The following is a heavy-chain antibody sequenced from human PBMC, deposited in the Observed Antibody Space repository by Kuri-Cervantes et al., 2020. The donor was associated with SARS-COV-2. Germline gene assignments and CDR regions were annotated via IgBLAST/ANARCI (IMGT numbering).Heavy chain of an antibody. D-gene: IGHD6-19*01. CDR1: GFTFSSYW. CDR2: IKQDGSEK. V-gene: IGHV3-7*03. CDR3: ARKGASSGRADAFDI. Sequence: ETLSLTCAASGFTFSSYWMSWVRQAPGKGLEWVANIKQDGSEKYYVDSVKGRFTISRDNAKNSLYLQMNSLRAEDTAVYYCARKGASSGRADAFDIWGQGTMVTVSS. J-gene: IGHJ3*02.